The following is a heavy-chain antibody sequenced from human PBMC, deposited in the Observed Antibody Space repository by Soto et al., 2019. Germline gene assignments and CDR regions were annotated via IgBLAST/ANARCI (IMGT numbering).Heavy chain of an antibody. J-gene: IGHJ1*01. Sequence: QVQLVESGGGVVQPGRSLRLSCAASGFTFSSYGMHWVRQAPGKGLEWVAVISYDGSNKYYADSVKGRFTISRDNSRNTLYLQIYSLRAEDTAVYYCAKGAPTTSSKYFQHWGQGTLVTLSS. V-gene: IGHV3-30*18. CDR1: GFTFSSYG. CDR3: AKGAPTTSSKYFQH. D-gene: IGHD1-26*01. CDR2: ISYDGSNK.